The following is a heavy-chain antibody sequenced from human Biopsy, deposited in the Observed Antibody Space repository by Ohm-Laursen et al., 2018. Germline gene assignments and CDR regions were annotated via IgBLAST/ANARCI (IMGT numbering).Heavy chain of an antibody. CDR1: GGTFSAFG. J-gene: IGHJ5*02. CDR3: ATGRGLVWFGELIA. Sequence: SVKVSCKVIGGTFSAFGISWVRLAPGHGLEFVGGIIPIIQTTNYAQSFQGRVTIVADKSTRTAYMELSSLITDDAAVYYCATGRGLVWFGELIAWGQGTLVTVSS. V-gene: IGHV1-69*06. D-gene: IGHD3-10*01. CDR2: IIPIIQTT.